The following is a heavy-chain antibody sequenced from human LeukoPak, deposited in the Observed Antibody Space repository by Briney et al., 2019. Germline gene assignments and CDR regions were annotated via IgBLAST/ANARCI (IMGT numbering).Heavy chain of an antibody. CDR1: GYTFTSYY. V-gene: IGHV1-46*01. Sequence: GASVKVSCKASGYTFTSYYMHWVRQAPGQGLEWMGIINPSGGRTSYAQKFQGRVTATRDTSTSTVYMELSSLRSEDTAVYYCARDLKGVAGIEGYWGQGTLVTVSS. CDR2: INPSGGRT. J-gene: IGHJ4*02. D-gene: IGHD6-19*01. CDR3: ARDLKGVAGIEGY.